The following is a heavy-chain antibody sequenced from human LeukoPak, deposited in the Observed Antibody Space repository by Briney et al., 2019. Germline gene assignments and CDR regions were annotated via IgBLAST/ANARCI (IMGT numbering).Heavy chain of an antibody. Sequence: SVKVSCKASGGTFSSYAISWVRQAPGQGLEWMGRIIPIFGTANYAQKFQGRVTITTDESTSTAYMELSSLRSEDTAVYYCAIIWVDTDLVTSEVEHPLDYWGQGTLVTVSS. D-gene: IGHD5-18*01. J-gene: IGHJ4*01. CDR2: IIPIFGTA. CDR3: AIIWVDTDLVTSEVEHPLDY. CDR1: GGTFSSYA. V-gene: IGHV1-69*05.